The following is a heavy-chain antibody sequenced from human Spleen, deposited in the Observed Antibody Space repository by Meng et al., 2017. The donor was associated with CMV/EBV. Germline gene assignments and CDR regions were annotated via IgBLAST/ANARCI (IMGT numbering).Heavy chain of an antibody. Sequence: GGSLRLSCAASGFTFDSYAISWVRQAPGKGLEWVSTISDSGARTYYADSVKGRFTISRDNSKNTLYLQMNSLRAEDTAVYYCARDRGWTRVYWYFDLWGRGTLVTVSS. V-gene: IGHV3-23*01. J-gene: IGHJ2*01. CDR3: ARDRGWTRVYWYFDL. D-gene: IGHD3-10*01. CDR1: GFTFDSYA. CDR2: ISDSGART.